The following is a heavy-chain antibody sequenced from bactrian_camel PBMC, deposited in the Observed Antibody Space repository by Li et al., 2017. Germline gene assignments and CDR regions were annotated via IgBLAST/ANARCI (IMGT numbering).Heavy chain of an antibody. CDR3: ARGFRGYCSSSRYVYNY. J-gene: IGHJ4*01. V-gene: IGHV3S53*01. CDR1: GGTISMYC. CDR2: IDSDGSP. Sequence: HVQLVESGGGSVQAGGSLRLACAASGGTISMYCMGWFRQAPGKEREGVAAIDSDGSPDYADSVKGRFTVSQDNAENTLYLQMNSLKPEDTAMYYCARGFRGYCSSSRYVYNYWGQGTQVTVS. D-gene: IGHD3*01.